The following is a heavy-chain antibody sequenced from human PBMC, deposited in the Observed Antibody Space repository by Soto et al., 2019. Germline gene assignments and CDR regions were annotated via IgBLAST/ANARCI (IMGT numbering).Heavy chain of an antibody. J-gene: IGHJ4*02. CDR1: GGSISSGGYY. D-gene: IGHD2-2*01. CDR2: IYYSGST. Sequence: SETLALTCTVSGGSISSGGYYWSWIRQHPGKGLEWIGYIYYSGSTYYNPSLKSRVTISVDTSKNQFSLKLSSVTAADTAVYYCARDGRGPSSAARLFDYWGQGTLVTVS. V-gene: IGHV4-31*03. CDR3: ARDGRGPSSAARLFDY.